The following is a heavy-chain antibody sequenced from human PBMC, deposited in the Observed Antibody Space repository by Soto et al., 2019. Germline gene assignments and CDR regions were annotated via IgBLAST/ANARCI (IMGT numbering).Heavy chain of an antibody. J-gene: IGHJ6*01. CDR2: INGGSGDT. CDR3: ARSGTPYYGMDV. Sequence: QVQLVQSGAEEEKPGASVKVSCKASGYTFTNYAMHWVRQAPGQRLEWMGWINGGSGDTKYSQKFQGRVTFTRDTSASTAHMEVSSLRSEDTAVYYCARSGTPYYGMDVW. V-gene: IGHV1-3*05. CDR1: GYTFTNYA. D-gene: IGHD1-1*01.